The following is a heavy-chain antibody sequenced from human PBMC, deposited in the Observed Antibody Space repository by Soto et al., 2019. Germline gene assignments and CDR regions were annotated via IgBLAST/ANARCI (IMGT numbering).Heavy chain of an antibody. V-gene: IGHV4-59*01. CDR2: IYYSGST. D-gene: IGHD6-13*01. Sequence: QVQLQESGPGLVKPSETLSLTCTVSGGSISSYYWSWIRQPPGKGLEWIGYIYYSGSTNHNPSLKSRVTISVDTSKNQCSVYPSSVTAADTAVYYCARGYSSSWYSDYWGQGTLVIVSS. CDR1: GGSISSYY. CDR3: ARGYSSSWYSDY. J-gene: IGHJ4*02.